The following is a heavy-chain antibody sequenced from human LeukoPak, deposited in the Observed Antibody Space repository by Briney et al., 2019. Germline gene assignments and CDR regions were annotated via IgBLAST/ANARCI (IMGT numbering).Heavy chain of an antibody. CDR2: ISSSSGYI. J-gene: IGHJ5*02. D-gene: IGHD3-22*01. CDR3: AKENGITMIVVP. Sequence: PGGSLRLSCAASGFTFSSYNMNWVRQAPGKGLEWVSSISSSSGYIYYADSVKGRFTISRDNSKNTLYLQMNSLRAEDTAVYFCAKENGITMIVVPWGQGTLVTVSS. CDR1: GFTFSSYN. V-gene: IGHV3-21*04.